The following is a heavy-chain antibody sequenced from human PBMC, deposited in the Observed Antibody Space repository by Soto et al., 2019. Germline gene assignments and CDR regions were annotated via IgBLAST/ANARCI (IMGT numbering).Heavy chain of an antibody. V-gene: IGHV3-43*01. CDR3: AKGDYGEQLVCDY. CDR2: ISWDGGST. D-gene: IGHD6-6*01. Sequence: GGSLRLSCAASGFTFDDYTMHWVRQAPGKGLEWVSLISWDGGSTYYADSVKGRFTISRDNSKNSLYLQMNSLRTEDTALYYCAKGDYGEQLVCDYWGQGTLVTVSS. CDR1: GFTFDDYT. J-gene: IGHJ4*02.